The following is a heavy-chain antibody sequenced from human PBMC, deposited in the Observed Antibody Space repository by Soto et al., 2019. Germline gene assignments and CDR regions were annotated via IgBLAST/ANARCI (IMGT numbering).Heavy chain of an antibody. V-gene: IGHV5-51*01. CDR3: ASSWSYCSGGSCYRDAHFQH. J-gene: IGHJ1*01. Sequence: GESLKISCKGSGYSFTSYWIGWVRQMPGKGLEWVGIIYPGDSDTRYSPSFQGQVTISADKSTSTAYLQWSSLKASDTAMYYCASSWSYCSGGSCYRDAHFQHWGQGTLVTVSS. CDR1: GYSFTSYW. D-gene: IGHD2-15*01. CDR2: IYPGDSDT.